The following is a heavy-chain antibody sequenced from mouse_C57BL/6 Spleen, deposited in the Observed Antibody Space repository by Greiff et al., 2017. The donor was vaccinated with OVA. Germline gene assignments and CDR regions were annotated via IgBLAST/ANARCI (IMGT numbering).Heavy chain of an antibody. V-gene: IGHV1-69*01. D-gene: IGHD2-5*01. Sequence: QVQLKQPGAELVMPGASVKLSCKASGYTFTSYWMHWVKQRPGQGLEWIGEIDPSDSYTNYNQKFKGKSTLTVDKSSSTAYMQLSSLTSEDSAVYYCARRYSNYIYAMDYWGQGTSVTVSS. CDR2: IDPSDSYT. CDR1: GYTFTSYW. J-gene: IGHJ4*01. CDR3: ARRYSNYIYAMDY.